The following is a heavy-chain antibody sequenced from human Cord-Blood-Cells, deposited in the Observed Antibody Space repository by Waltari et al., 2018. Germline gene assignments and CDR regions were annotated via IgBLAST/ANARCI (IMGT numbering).Heavy chain of an antibody. CDR3: ARGMVRGVISSFDY. CDR2: INSDGSST. D-gene: IGHD3-10*01. Sequence: EVQLVESGGGLVQPGGSLRLSCAASGFTFSSYWMHWVRQAPGKGLVWVSRINSDGSSTSYADAVKGRFTISRDNAKNTLYLQMNSLRAEDTAVYYCARGMVRGVISSFDYWGQGTLVTVSS. J-gene: IGHJ4*02. CDR1: GFTFSSYW. V-gene: IGHV3-74*01.